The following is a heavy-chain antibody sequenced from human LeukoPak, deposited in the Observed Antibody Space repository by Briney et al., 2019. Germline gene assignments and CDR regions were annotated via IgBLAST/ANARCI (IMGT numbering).Heavy chain of an antibody. Sequence: HPGGSLRLSCAASGFTFSSYGMHWVRQAPGKGLEWVAVIWYDGSNKYYADSVKGRFTISRDNAKNSLYLQMNSLRAEDTALYYCAKDASSGSYSNINFDYWGQGTLVTVSS. CDR2: IWYDGSNK. V-gene: IGHV3-33*03. CDR1: GFTFSSYG. D-gene: IGHD1-26*01. CDR3: AKDASSGSYSNINFDY. J-gene: IGHJ4*02.